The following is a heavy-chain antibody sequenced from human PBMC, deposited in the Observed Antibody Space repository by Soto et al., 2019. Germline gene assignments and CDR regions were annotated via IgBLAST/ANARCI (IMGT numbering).Heavy chain of an antibody. CDR3: ARLLSAALFSYDL. V-gene: IGHV2-5*01. CDR2: NYWNYDK. CDR1: GFSHSTSGVA. Sequence: SGPTLVNPTQTLTLTCTLSGFSHSTSGVAVGWIRQPPGQALEWLGHNYWNYDKYYSTSLKSKLSLSKDPSKNQVVLTMTNVDPLDTGTYYCARLLSAALFSYDLWGQGTLVTVSS. D-gene: IGHD1-26*01. J-gene: IGHJ5*02.